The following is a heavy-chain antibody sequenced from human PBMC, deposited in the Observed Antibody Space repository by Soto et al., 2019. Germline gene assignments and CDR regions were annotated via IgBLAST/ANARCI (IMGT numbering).Heavy chain of an antibody. CDR2: ISYDGSNK. J-gene: IGHJ3*02. D-gene: IGHD6-6*01. Sequence: GGSLRLSCAASGFTFSSYGMHWVRQAPGKGLEWVAVISYDGSNKYYADSVKGRFTISRDNSKNTLYLQMNSLRAEDTAVYYCAKDGSQSSSSAFDIWGQGTMVTVSS. CDR1: GFTFSSYG. V-gene: IGHV3-30*18. CDR3: AKDGSQSSSSAFDI.